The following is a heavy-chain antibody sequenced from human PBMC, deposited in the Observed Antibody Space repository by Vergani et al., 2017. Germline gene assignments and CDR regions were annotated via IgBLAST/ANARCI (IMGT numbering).Heavy chain of an antibody. CDR2: ISDGGETK. Sequence: QVQLVASGGGLVRPGGSLRLSCAASGFIFSDYYMTWIRQTPGKGLEWLAHISDGGETKMYAESLKGRFTVSRDNTKNTLYLQMNSLRAEDTAVYYCAKVGVPAALYYYYYYMDVWGKGTTVTVSS. V-gene: IGHV3-11*01. CDR3: AKVGVPAALYYYYYYMDV. D-gene: IGHD2-2*01. J-gene: IGHJ6*03. CDR1: GFIFSDYY.